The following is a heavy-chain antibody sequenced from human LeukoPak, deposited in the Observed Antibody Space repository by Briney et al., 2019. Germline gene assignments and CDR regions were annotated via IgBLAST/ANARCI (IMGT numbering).Heavy chain of an antibody. Sequence: ASVKVSCKASGYIFIGYYMHWVRQAPGQGLEWMGWINPKNGATNYTQKFQGRVTMTSDTSITTAYMELSRLRSDDTAVYYCARVEDYYDSTGYGYFDYWGQGTLVTVSS. D-gene: IGHD3-22*01. CDR2: INPKNGAT. J-gene: IGHJ4*02. CDR1: GYIFIGYY. V-gene: IGHV1-2*02. CDR3: ARVEDYYDSTGYGYFDY.